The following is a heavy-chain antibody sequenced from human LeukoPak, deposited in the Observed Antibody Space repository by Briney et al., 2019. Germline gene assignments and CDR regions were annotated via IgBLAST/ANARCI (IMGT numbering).Heavy chain of an antibody. V-gene: IGHV1-8*03. CDR3: ARGPGYCSSTSCLYHWFDP. CDR2: MNPNSGNT. CDR1: GYTFTSYD. Sequence: ASVKVSCKASGYTFTSYDINWVRQATGQGLEWMGWMNPNSGNTGYAQKFQGRVTITRNTSISTAYMELSSLRSEDTAVYYCARGPGYCSSTSCLYHWFDPWGQGTLVTVSS. J-gene: IGHJ5*02. D-gene: IGHD2-2*01.